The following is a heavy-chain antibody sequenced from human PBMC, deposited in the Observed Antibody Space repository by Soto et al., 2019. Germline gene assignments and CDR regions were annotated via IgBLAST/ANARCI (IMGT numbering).Heavy chain of an antibody. J-gene: IGHJ1*01. Sequence: GASVKFSCKASGYTFTSYYMHWVRQAPGQGLELLGIINPSGGSTSYAQKFQGRVTMTRDTSTSTVYMELSSLRSEGTAVYYCARAKRITIFGVVIMAEYFQHWGQGTLVTVSS. D-gene: IGHD3-3*01. CDR1: GYTFTSYY. CDR3: ARAKRITIFGVVIMAEYFQH. V-gene: IGHV1-46*03. CDR2: INPSGGST.